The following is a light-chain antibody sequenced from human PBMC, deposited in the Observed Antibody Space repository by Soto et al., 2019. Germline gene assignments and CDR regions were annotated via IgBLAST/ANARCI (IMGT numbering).Light chain of an antibody. J-gene: IGKJ1*01. CDR2: GAS. CDR3: QQYNNWSRT. Sequence: EIVMTQSPATLSVSPGERATLSCRASQSVSSNLAGYQKKPGQAPRLLIYGASNKATGIPGRISGSGSGTEFIPNISSLQSEVFAVYYCQQYNNWSRTFGQGTKVEIK. V-gene: IGKV3-15*01. CDR1: QSVSSN.